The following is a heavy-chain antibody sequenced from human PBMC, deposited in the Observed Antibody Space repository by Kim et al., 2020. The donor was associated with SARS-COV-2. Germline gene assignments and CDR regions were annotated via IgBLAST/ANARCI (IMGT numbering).Heavy chain of an antibody. CDR1: GGSISSSSYY. D-gene: IGHD3-3*01. J-gene: IGHJ5*01. V-gene: IGHV4-39*07. Sequence: SETLSLTCTVSGGSISSSSYYWGWIRQPPGKGLEWIGSIYYSGSTYYNPSLKSRVTISVDTSKNQFSLKLSSVTAADTAVYYCARDANITIFAVANNWF. CDR3: ARDANITIFAVANNWF. CDR2: IYYSGST.